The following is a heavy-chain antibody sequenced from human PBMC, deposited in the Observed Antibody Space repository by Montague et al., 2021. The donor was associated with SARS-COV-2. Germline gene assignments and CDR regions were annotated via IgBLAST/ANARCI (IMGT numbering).Heavy chain of an antibody. V-gene: IGHV3-21*01. CDR2: ISSSSSYI. CDR1: GFTFSSYS. Sequence: SLRLSCAASGFTFSSYSMNWVRQDPGKGLEWVSSISSSSSYIYYADSVKGRFTISRDNAKNSLYLQMNSLRAEDTAVYYCARDDFRIAAAVFDYWGQGTLVTVSS. CDR3: ARDDFRIAAAVFDY. D-gene: IGHD6-13*01. J-gene: IGHJ4*02.